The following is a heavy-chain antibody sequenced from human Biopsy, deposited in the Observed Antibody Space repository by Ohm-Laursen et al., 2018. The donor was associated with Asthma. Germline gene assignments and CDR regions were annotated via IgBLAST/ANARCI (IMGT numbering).Heavy chain of an antibody. D-gene: IGHD6-19*01. CDR3: AREGIAVAHFDY. CDR1: GFTFSSYA. CDR2: ISYDGSNK. Sequence: SLRLSCAASGFTFSSYAMHWVRQAPGKGLEWMAVISYDGSNKYYADSVKGRFTISRDNSKNTLYLQMNSLRAEDTAVYYCAREGIAVAHFDYWGQGTLVTVSS. V-gene: IGHV3-30-3*01. J-gene: IGHJ4*02.